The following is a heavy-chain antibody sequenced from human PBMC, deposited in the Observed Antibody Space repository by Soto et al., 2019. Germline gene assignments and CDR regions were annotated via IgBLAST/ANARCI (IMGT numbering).Heavy chain of an antibody. J-gene: IGHJ6*02. CDR2: FNPTGDTA. V-gene: IGHV1-46*01. CDR1: GYTFTSYY. D-gene: IGHD5-18*01. Sequence: GASVKVSCKASGYTFTSYYIHWVRQAPGQGLEWMGIFNPTGDTASYAQKLQGRVTMTRDTSTGTAYMELGSLRSEDTAVYYCARGGRIVDTGIGYFYYHAMDDWGQGATVTVSS. CDR3: ARGGRIVDTGIGYFYYHAMDD.